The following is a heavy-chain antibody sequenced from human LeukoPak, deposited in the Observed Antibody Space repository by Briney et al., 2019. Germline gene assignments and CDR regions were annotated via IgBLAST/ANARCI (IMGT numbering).Heavy chain of an antibody. CDR2: IIPIFGTA. D-gene: IGHD3-22*01. CDR1: GGTFSSYA. J-gene: IGHJ4*02. CDR3: ARVGDSSGYCLDY. V-gene: IGHV1-69*01. Sequence: SVKVSCKASGGTFSSYAISWVRQAPGQGLEWMGGIIPIFGTANYAQKFQGRVTITADESTSTAYMELSSLRSEDTAVYYCARVGDSSGYCLDYWGQGTLVTVSS.